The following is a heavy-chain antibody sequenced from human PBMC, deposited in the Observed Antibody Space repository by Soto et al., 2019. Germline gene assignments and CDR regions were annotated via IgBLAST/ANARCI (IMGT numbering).Heavy chain of an antibody. CDR2: IIPILGIA. J-gene: IGHJ4*02. Sequence: QVQLVQSGAEVKKPGSSVKVSCKASGGTFSSYTISWVRQAPGQGLEWMGRIIPILGIANYAQKFQGRVTITADKSTSTAYMELSSPRSEDTAVYYCARDMGFGELSASDYWGQGTLVTVSS. CDR1: GGTFSSYT. CDR3: ARDMGFGELSASDY. D-gene: IGHD3-10*01. V-gene: IGHV1-69*08.